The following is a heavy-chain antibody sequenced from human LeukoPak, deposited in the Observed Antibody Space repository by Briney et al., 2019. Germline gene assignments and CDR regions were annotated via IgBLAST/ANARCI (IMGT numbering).Heavy chain of an antibody. V-gene: IGHV3-23*01. D-gene: IGHD6-13*01. Sequence: GGSLRLSCAASGFTFSSYGMSWVRQAPGKGLEWVSAISGSGGSTYYADSVKGRFTISRDNSKNTLYLQVNNLRVEDTAVFYCAKRSIAAAGTFGLGYFDYWGQGILVTVSS. J-gene: IGHJ4*02. CDR3: AKRSIAAAGTFGLGYFDY. CDR2: ISGSGGST. CDR1: GFTFSSYG.